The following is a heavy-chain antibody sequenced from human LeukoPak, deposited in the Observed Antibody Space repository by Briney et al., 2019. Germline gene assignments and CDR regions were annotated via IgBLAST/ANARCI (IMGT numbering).Heavy chain of an antibody. CDR2: ISYDGSNK. Sequence: GGSLRLSCAASGFTFSSYAMHWVRQAPGKGLEWVAVISYDGSNKYYADSVKGGFTISRDNSKNTLYLQMNSLRAEDTAVYYCARDRTPLRRFGELFDYWGQGTLVTVSS. J-gene: IGHJ4*02. D-gene: IGHD3-10*01. CDR1: GFTFSSYA. V-gene: IGHV3-30*04. CDR3: ARDRTPLRRFGELFDY.